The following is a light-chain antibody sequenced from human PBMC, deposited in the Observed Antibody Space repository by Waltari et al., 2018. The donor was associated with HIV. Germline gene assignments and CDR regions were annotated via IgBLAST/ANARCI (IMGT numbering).Light chain of an antibody. CDR2: DAS. V-gene: IGKV3-15*01. Sequence: ETVMTQSPATLFVSPGETATLLCRASQSISSDLAWYQQKPGQAPRLLMYDASTRATGIPARFSGSGSGTEFTLTISSLQSEDFAVYYCQHYNNWLTWTFGQGTNVEVK. J-gene: IGKJ1*01. CDR1: QSISSD. CDR3: QHYNNWLTWT.